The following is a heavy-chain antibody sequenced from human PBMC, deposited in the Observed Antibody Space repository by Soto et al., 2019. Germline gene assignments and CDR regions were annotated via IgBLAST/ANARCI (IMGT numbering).Heavy chain of an antibody. Sequence: QVQLVQSGAEEKKPGASVKVSCKASGYTFTSYAMHWVRQAPGKRLEWMGWINAGNVNTKYSQKFQGRVTITRDTTASTAYMDLSSPGSEDTAVYYCARDSDSGNYRPFFGWFDPWGQGTLVTVSS. CDR2: INAGNVNT. CDR1: GYTFTSYA. J-gene: IGHJ5*02. V-gene: IGHV1-3*05. CDR3: ARDSDSGNYRPFFGWFDP. D-gene: IGHD1-26*01.